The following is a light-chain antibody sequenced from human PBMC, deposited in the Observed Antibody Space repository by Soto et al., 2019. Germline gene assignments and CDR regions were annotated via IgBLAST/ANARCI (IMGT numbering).Light chain of an antibody. J-gene: IGKJ5*01. CDR3: QQSHSFPCA. Sequence: DIQMTQSPSSLSASLGDRVTITCRASQGVSSWVAWYQQKPGKAPKLLIYAASDLQTGVSSRFRGSGSGTDFTLTISSLQPEDFATYYCQQSHSFPCAFGQGTRLEIK. V-gene: IGKV1-12*01. CDR2: AAS. CDR1: QGVSSW.